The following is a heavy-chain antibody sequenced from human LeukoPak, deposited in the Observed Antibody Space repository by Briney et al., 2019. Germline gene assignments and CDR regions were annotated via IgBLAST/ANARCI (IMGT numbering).Heavy chain of an antibody. D-gene: IGHD3-22*01. Sequence: ASVKVSCKASGYTFTSYYMHWVRQAPGQGLEWMGIINPSGGSTSYAQKFQGRVTMTRDTSTSTVYMELSSLRSEDTAVYYCAGGGGYYYDSSGYYYEDYWGQGTLVTVSS. CDR1: GYTFTSYY. CDR2: INPSGGST. J-gene: IGHJ4*02. CDR3: AGGGGYYYDSSGYYYEDY. V-gene: IGHV1-46*01.